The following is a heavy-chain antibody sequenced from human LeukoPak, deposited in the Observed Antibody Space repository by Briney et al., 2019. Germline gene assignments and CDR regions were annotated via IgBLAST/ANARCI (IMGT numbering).Heavy chain of an antibody. J-gene: IGHJ4*02. D-gene: IGHD6-13*01. V-gene: IGHV3-21*01. Sequence: GGSLRLSCAGSGFTFSAYNMNWVRQAPGKGLEWVSSISGSSTNIYYGDSVKGRFTISRDNAKNSLYLQMNSLRAEDTAVYHCARVDSRTAQFDYWGQGTLVTVSS. CDR3: ARVDSRTAQFDY. CDR2: ISGSSTNI. CDR1: GFTFSAYN.